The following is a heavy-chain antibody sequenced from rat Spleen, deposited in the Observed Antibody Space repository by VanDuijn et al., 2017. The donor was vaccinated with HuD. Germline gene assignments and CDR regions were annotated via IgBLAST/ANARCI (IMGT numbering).Heavy chain of an antibody. Sequence: EVQLVESGGGLVQSGRSLKLPCAASGFSFSDYHMTWVRQAPTKGLEWVASISTGGGSTYYRDSVKGRFTISRDNAKSTLYLQMDSLRSEDTATYYCATQDLITIAAPNDYWGQGVMVTVSS. V-gene: IGHV5-25*01. CDR3: ATQDLITIAAPNDY. J-gene: IGHJ2*01. D-gene: IGHD1-2*01. CDR1: GFSFSDYH. CDR2: ISTGGGST.